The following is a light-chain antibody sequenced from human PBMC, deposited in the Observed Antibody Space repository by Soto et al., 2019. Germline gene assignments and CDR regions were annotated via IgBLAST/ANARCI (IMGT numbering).Light chain of an antibody. V-gene: IGLV2-14*01. CDR3: GSYTSFSTL. J-gene: IGLJ1*01. CDR2: EVS. Sequence: QSVLTQPASVSGSPGQSITISCTGTSSDVGGYNYVSWYQQHPGKAPKLMIYEVSNRPSGVSNRFSGSKSANTASLTISGLQPEDEADYYCGSYTSFSTLFGTGTKLTVL. CDR1: SSDVGGYNY.